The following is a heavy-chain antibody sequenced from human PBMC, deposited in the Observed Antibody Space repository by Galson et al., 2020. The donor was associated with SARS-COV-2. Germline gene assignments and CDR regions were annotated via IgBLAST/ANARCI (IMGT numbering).Heavy chain of an antibody. D-gene: IGHD3-22*01. Sequence: ASVQVSCKASGYTFTSYGISWVRQAPGHGLEWMGWISAYNGNTNYAQKLQGRVTMTTDTSTSTAYMELRSLRSDDTAVYYCASSSGYGTDAFDIWGQGTMVTVAS. CDR2: ISAYNGNT. J-gene: IGHJ3*02. CDR1: GYTFTSYG. V-gene: IGHV1-18*01. CDR3: ASSSGYGTDAFDI.